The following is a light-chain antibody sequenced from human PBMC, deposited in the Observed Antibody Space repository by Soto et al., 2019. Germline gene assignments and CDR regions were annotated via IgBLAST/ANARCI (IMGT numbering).Light chain of an antibody. Sequence: EIVLTQSPAPLSLSPGERATLSCRSSQSVSSYLAWYQQKPGQAPRPIIYDASNRATGISARFSGSGSGTDFTLTISSLEPEDVAAYYCQQCSNWPRTLGQGTKVDIK. J-gene: IGKJ1*01. CDR3: QQCSNWPRT. V-gene: IGKV3-11*01. CDR1: QSVSSY. CDR2: DAS.